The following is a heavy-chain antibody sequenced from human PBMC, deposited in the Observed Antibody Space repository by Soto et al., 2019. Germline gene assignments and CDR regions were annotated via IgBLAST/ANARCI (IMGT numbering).Heavy chain of an antibody. V-gene: IGHV1-69*12. CDR3: ARKSTFGVVITTGYSYYGMDV. J-gene: IGHJ6*02. CDR1: GGTFSSYA. Sequence: QVQLVQSGAEVKKPGSSVKVSCKASGGTFSSYAISWVRQAPGQGLEWMGGIIPIFGTANYAQKFQGRVTIAENESTSTAYMELRSLRSEDTAVYYSARKSTFGVVITTGYSYYGMDVWGQGTTVTVS. D-gene: IGHD3-3*01. CDR2: IIPIFGTA.